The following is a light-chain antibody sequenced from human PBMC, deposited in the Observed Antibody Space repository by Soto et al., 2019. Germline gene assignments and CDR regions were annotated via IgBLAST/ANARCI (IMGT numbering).Light chain of an antibody. CDR1: QSVNSNY. J-gene: IGKJ3*01. V-gene: IGKV3-20*01. Sequence: EIVLTQSPGTLSLSPGERVALSCRASQSVNSNYLAWYQQKPGQAPRLLIYGGSIRATGIPDRFSGSGSGADFTLTISRLEPEDSAVYYCQHYDRSFTFGPGTKVDIK. CDR3: QHYDRSFT. CDR2: GGS.